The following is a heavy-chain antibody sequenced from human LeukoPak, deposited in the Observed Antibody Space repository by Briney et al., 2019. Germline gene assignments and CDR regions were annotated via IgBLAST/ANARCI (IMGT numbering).Heavy chain of an antibody. Sequence: PGRSLRLSCAASGFTFSSYAMHWVRQAPGKGLEWVAVISYDGSNKYYADSVKGRFTISRDNSKNTLYLQMNSLRAEDTAIYYCAKSDCGSDGCKLYNYWAQGTQVTVSS. CDR2: ISYDGSNK. CDR1: GFTFSSYA. D-gene: IGHD2-21*01. J-gene: IGHJ4*02. CDR3: AKSDCGSDGCKLYNY. V-gene: IGHV3-30-3*01.